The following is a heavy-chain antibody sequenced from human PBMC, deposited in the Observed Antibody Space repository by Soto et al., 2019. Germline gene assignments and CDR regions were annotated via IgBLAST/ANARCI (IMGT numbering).Heavy chain of an antibody. CDR1: GFTFSTYW. V-gene: IGHV3-7*01. J-gene: IGHJ6*02. CDR3: VRDWSTFWGMDV. CDR2: IKQDGSEK. Sequence: GSLRLSCAASGFTFSTYWMNWVRQAPGKGLERVSNIKQDGSEKYYVDSVKGRFAISRDNAKDSLFLQLNNLRAEDTAVYYCVRDWSTFWGMDVWRQPITVTVSS.